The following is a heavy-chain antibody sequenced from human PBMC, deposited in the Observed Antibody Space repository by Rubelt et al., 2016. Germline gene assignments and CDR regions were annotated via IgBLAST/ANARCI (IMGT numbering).Heavy chain of an antibody. CDR2: ISSSSSYT. V-gene: IGHV3-11*05. CDR1: GFTVSSNY. CDR3: ARSLVGPYSFDY. D-gene: IGHD1-26*01. J-gene: IGHJ4*02. Sequence: VQLVESGGGLVQPGGSLRLSCAASGFTVSSNYMSWVRQAPGKGLEWVSYISSSSSYTNYADSVKGRFTISRDNAKNSLYLQMNSLRAEDTAVYYCARSLVGPYSFDYWGQGTLVTVSS.